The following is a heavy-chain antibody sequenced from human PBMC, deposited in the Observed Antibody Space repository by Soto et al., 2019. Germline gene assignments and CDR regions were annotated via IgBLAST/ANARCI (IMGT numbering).Heavy chain of an antibody. CDR2: ISGSGGST. Sequence: PGGSLRLSCAASGFTFSSYAMSWVRQAPGKGLEWVSAISGSGGSTYYADSVKGRFTISRDNSKNTLYLQMNSLRAEDTAVYYCAKDLPYVDTSPGPYFDYWGQGTLVTVS. CDR1: GFTFSSYA. V-gene: IGHV3-23*01. CDR3: AKDLPYVDTSPGPYFDY. D-gene: IGHD5-18*01. J-gene: IGHJ4*02.